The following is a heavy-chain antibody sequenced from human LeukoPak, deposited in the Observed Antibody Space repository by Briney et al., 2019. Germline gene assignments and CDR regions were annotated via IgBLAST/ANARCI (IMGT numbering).Heavy chain of an antibody. Sequence: QPGRALKLSCAASGFTFRNYGFYWVRQAPGKGLEWVAVIYHDGSYKFYADSVKGRFTFSRDNSKNTVFLEMNSLRAEDTAMYYCTRDSAKSFDDWGQGTLVTVSS. CDR3: TRDSAKSFDD. CDR1: GFTFRNYG. CDR2: IYHDGSYK. J-gene: IGHJ4*02. V-gene: IGHV3-33*01. D-gene: IGHD4/OR15-4a*01.